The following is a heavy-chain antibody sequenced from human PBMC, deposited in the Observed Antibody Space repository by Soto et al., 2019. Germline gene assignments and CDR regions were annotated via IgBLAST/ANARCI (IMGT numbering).Heavy chain of an antibody. J-gene: IGHJ4*02. D-gene: IGHD1-26*01. CDR2: ISPIFGTP. CDR3: ARVVVGSRLRLDY. V-gene: IGHV1-69*01. Sequence: QVQLVQSGAEVKKPXSSXXXSCKAXGXXXXSYTXXXVRXAPXXXXXWMAGISPIFGTPIYAQKFQDRVTITADYSTMTPNMEMNRLTSEHTVDYYFARVVVGSRLRLDYWCQGTQV. CDR1: GXXXXSYT.